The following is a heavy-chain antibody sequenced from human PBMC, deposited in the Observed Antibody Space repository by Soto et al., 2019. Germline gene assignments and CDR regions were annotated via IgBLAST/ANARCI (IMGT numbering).Heavy chain of an antibody. D-gene: IGHD1-26*01. J-gene: IGHJ3*02. Sequence: GGSLRLSCAASGFTFSSYAMSWVRQAPGKGLEWVSAISGSGGSTYYADSVKGRFTISRDNSKNTLYLQMNSLRAEDTAVYYCAKSFSGWEGPVPNDAFDIWGQGTMVTVSS. CDR1: GFTFSSYA. CDR3: AKSFSGWEGPVPNDAFDI. V-gene: IGHV3-23*01. CDR2: ISGSGGST.